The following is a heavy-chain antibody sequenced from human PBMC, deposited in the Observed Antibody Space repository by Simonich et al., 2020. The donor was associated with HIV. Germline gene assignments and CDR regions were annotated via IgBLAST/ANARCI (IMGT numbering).Heavy chain of an antibody. D-gene: IGHD3-10*01. J-gene: IGHJ4*02. CDR2: INPIGST. V-gene: IGHV4-34*01. CDR1: GGSFSGYN. Sequence: QVQLQQWGSGLLKPSETLSLTCAVYGGSFSGYNRSWIRQLRGKGLEWIGEINPIGSTNSNTSLTGRVTISQHTSKKQFTLKLNSVPAADTAVYYCATSSGGNEYWGQGTLVTVSS. CDR3: ATSSGGNEY.